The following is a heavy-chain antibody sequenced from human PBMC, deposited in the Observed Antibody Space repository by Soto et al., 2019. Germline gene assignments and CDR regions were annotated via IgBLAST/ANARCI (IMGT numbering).Heavy chain of an antibody. D-gene: IGHD1-1*01. CDR3: ARVNWNVGYDY. Sequence: GGSLRLSCAASGFSVSSNYMSWVRQAPGKGLEWVSVIYSGGSTYYADSVKGRFTISRDNSKNTLYLQMNSLRAEDTAIYYCARVNWNVGYDYWGQGTLVTVS. CDR1: GFSVSSNY. J-gene: IGHJ4*02. V-gene: IGHV3-53*01. CDR2: IYSGGST.